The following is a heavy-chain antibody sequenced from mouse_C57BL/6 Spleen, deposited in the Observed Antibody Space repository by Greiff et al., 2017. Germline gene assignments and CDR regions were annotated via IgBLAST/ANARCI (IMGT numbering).Heavy chain of an antibody. J-gene: IGHJ2*01. V-gene: IGHV10-1*01. CDR1: GFSFNTYA. CDR3: VRQGVWYYFDY. CDR2: IRSKSNNYAT. Sequence: DVKLVESGGGLVQPKGSLKLSCAASGFSFNTYAMNWVRQAPGKGLEWVARIRSKSNNYATYYADSVKDRFTISRDDSESMLYLQMNNLKTEDTAMYYCVRQGVWYYFDYWGQGTTLTVSS. D-gene: IGHD2-10*02.